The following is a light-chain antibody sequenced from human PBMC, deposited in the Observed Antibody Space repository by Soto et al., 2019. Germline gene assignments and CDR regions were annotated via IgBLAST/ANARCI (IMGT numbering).Light chain of an antibody. V-gene: IGLV2-14*01. CDR1: SSDVGGYSY. Sequence: QSVLTQPASVSGSPGQSIAISCTGTSSDVGGYSYVSWYQQQPGKAPKLVISDVSNRPSGVSDRFSGSKSGNTASLTISGLQNDDEADYYCASYTNRTTYLFGAGT. CDR3: ASYTNRTTYL. CDR2: DVS. J-gene: IGLJ1*01.